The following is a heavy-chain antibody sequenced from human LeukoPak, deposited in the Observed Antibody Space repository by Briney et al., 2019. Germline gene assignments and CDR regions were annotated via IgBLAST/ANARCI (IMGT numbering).Heavy chain of an antibody. CDR2: IYYSGST. Sequence: SQTLSLTCTVSGGSISSGSHYWSWIRQPPGKGLEWIGYIYYSGSTNYNPSLKSRVTISVDTSKNQFSLKLSSVTAADTAVYYCARLAVAFELWYFDLWGRGTLVTVSS. CDR3: ARLAVAFELWYFDL. D-gene: IGHD4-23*01. J-gene: IGHJ2*01. CDR1: GGSISSGSHY. V-gene: IGHV4-61*01.